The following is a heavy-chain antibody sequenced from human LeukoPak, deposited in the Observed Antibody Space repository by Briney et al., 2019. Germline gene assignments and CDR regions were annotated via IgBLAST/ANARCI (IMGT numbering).Heavy chain of an antibody. CDR2: IFPGDSDT. CDR1: GDRFTSYC. Sequence: GESLKISCKGYGDRFTSYCVAWVRQMPRKGLECMGIIFPGDSDTRYSPSIQGQVTISVDRSISTAYLQWSSLKASDTAIYYCARRPLHSQNWLAPWGQGTLVTVSS. J-gene: IGHJ5*02. CDR3: ARRPLHSQNWLAP. V-gene: IGHV5-51*01.